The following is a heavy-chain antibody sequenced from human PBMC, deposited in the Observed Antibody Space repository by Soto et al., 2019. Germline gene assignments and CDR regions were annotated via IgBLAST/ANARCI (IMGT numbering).Heavy chain of an antibody. CDR2: ISGSGGAT. D-gene: IGHD1-26*01. J-gene: IGHJ4*02. Sequence: GGYLRLSCAASGFSFASYSMTWVRQAPGKRLQWVSSISGSGGATYYADSVKGRFTISRDNSEKTLYLQLNSLRPDDTAMYYCVKSLLGAMAPFDNWGKAPPVTVS. CDR1: GFSFASYS. V-gene: IGHV3-23*01. CDR3: VKSLLGAMAPFDN.